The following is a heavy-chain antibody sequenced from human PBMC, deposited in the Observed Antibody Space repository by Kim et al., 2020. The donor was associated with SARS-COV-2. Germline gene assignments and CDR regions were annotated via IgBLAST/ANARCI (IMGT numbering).Heavy chain of an antibody. CDR1: GGSFSGYY. CDR2: INHSGST. V-gene: IGHV4-34*01. CDR3: ARGGGYLSLFDY. D-gene: IGHD3-16*02. J-gene: IGHJ4*02. Sequence: SETLSLTCAVYGGSFSGYYWSWIRQPPGKGLEWIGEINHSGSTNYNPSLKSRVTISVDTSKNQFSLKLSSVTAADTAVYYCARGGGYLSLFDYWGQGTLV.